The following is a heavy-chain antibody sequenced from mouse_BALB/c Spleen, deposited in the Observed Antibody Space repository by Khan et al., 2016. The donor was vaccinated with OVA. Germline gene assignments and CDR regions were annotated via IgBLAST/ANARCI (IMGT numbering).Heavy chain of an antibody. Sequence: EVKLEESGPGLVKPSQSLSLTCTVTGYSITSAYAWNWIRQFPGDKLEWMGYITYSGSTNYNPSLKSRISITRDTSKNQFFLQLNSVTTEDTATHYGARGLRYLDYWGQGTTLTVSS. J-gene: IGHJ2*01. CDR2: ITYSGST. D-gene: IGHD3-1*01. CDR1: GYSITSAYA. CDR3: ARGLRYLDY. V-gene: IGHV3-2*02.